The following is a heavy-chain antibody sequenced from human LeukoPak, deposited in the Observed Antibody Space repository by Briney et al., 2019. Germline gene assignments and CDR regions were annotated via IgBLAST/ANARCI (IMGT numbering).Heavy chain of an antibody. D-gene: IGHD3-22*01. V-gene: IGHV3-21*01. CDR3: ARVHYYETSDWGNYFDY. J-gene: IGHJ4*02. CDR1: GFTFSSYS. Sequence: GGSLRLSCAASGFTFSSYSMNWVRQAPGKGLEWVSSISSSSSYIYYADSVKGRFTISRDNAKNSLYLQMNSLRAEDTAVYYCARVHYYETSDWGNYFDYWGQGTLVTVSS. CDR2: ISSSSSYI.